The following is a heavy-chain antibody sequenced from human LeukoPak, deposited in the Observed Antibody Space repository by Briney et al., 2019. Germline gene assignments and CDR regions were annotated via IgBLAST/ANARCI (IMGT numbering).Heavy chain of an antibody. CDR1: GFTFSTYW. CDR2: IKQDGSEK. CDR3: TREAAAGIDY. J-gene: IGHJ4*02. V-gene: IGHV3-7*01. Sequence: HPGGSLRLSCAASGFTFSTYWMSWVRQAPGKGLEWVANIKQDGSEKYYLDSVKGRFTISRDNAKNSLYLQMNSLRAEDTAVYFCTREAAAGIDYWGQGTLVTVSS. D-gene: IGHD6-13*01.